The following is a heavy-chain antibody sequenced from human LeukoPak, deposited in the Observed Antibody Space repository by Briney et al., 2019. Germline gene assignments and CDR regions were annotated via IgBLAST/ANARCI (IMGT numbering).Heavy chain of an antibody. CDR3: AIDGAWNQYYFDY. V-gene: IGHV3-20*04. CDR1: GFTFDDYG. J-gene: IGHJ4*02. D-gene: IGHD1-1*01. Sequence: GGSLRLSCAASGFTFDDYGMSWVRQAPGKGLEWVSGINWNGGNTGYSDSVKGRFTISRDSAKHSLYLQMNSLRAEDTALYYCAIDGAWNQYYFDYWGQGTLVTVSS. CDR2: INWNGGNT.